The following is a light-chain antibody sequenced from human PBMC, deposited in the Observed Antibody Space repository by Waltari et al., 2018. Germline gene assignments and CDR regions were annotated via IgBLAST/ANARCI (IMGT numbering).Light chain of an antibody. CDR2: GNS. CDR1: SYHIVAGYD. V-gene: IGLV1-40*01. J-gene: IGLJ2*01. CDR3: QSYDSSLSAHVV. Sequence: QSVLTQPPSVSSVPGLRVTIFCTGSSYHIVAGYDFQWSQQLPGTAPKLLIYGNSNRPSGVPDRFSGSKSGTSVSLAITGLQAEDEADYYCQSYDSSLSAHVVFGGGTKLTVL.